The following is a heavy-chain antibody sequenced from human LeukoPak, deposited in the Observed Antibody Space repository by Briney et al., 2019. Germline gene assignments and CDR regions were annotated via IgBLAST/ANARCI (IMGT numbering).Heavy chain of an antibody. Sequence: GGSLRLSCAASGFTFSSYWMSWVRQAPGKGLEWVANIKQDGSEKYYVDSVKGRFTISRDNAKNSLYLQMNSLRAEDTAVYYCAKVSSLTTVNPFDYWGQGTLVTVSS. CDR1: GFTFSSYW. V-gene: IGHV3-7*03. J-gene: IGHJ4*02. D-gene: IGHD4-17*01. CDR3: AKVSSLTTVNPFDY. CDR2: IKQDGSEK.